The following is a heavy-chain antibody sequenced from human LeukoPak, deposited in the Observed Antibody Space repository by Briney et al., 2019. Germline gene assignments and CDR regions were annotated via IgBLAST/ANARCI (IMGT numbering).Heavy chain of an antibody. D-gene: IGHD6-13*01. CDR2: IKQDGSEK. J-gene: IGHJ4*02. Sequence: GGSPRLSCAASGFTFSSYWMSWVRQAPGKGLEWVANIKQDGSEKYYVDSVKGRFTISRDNAKNSLYLQMNSLRAEDTAVYYCARDYIAAAVDYWGQGTLVTVSS. CDR3: ARDYIAAAVDY. V-gene: IGHV3-7*01. CDR1: GFTFSSYW.